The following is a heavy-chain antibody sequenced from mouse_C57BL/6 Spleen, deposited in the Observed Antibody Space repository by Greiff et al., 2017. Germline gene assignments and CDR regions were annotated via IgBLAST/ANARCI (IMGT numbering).Heavy chain of an antibody. V-gene: IGHV14-2*01. CDR3: ARTLDSSGYVGAPWFAY. CDR2: IDPEDGET. Sequence: VQLKQSGAELVKPGASVKLSCTASGFNIKDYYMHWVKQRTEQGLEWIGRIDPEDGETKYAPKFQGKATITADTSSNTAYLQLSSLTSEDTAVYYCARTLDSSGYVGAPWFAYWGQGLWSLSLQ. J-gene: IGHJ3*01. D-gene: IGHD3-2*02. CDR1: GFNIKDYY.